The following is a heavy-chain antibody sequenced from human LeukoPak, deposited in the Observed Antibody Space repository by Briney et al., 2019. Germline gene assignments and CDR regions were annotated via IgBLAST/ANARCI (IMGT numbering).Heavy chain of an antibody. J-gene: IGHJ3*02. V-gene: IGHV3-7*01. Sequence: GGSLRLSCAASGFTFSSYWMSWVRQAPGKGLEWVANIKQDGSEKYYVDSVKGRFTISRDNAKNSLYLQMNSLRAEDTAVYYCARGRDGYNSDDAFDIWGQGTMVTVSS. CDR3: ARGRDGYNSDDAFDI. CDR1: GFTFSSYW. D-gene: IGHD5-24*01. CDR2: IKQDGSEK.